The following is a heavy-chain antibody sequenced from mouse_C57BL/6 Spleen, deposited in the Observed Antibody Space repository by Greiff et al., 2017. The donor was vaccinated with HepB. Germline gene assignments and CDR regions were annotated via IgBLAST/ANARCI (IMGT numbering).Heavy chain of an antibody. CDR2: ISYDGSN. CDR1: GYSITSGYY. J-gene: IGHJ2*01. D-gene: IGHD1-1*01. Sequence: EVKLVESGPGLVKPSQSLSLTCSVTGYSITSGYYWNWIRQFPGNKLEWMGYISYDGSNNYNPSLKNRISITRDTSKNQFFLKLNSVTTEDTATYYCARFITTVVAHFDYWGQGTTLTVSS. CDR3: ARFITTVVAHFDY. V-gene: IGHV3-6*01.